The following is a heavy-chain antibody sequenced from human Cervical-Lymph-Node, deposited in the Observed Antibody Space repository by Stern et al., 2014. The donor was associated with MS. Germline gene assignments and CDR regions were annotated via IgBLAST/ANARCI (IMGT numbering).Heavy chain of an antibody. J-gene: IGHJ6*02. CDR1: GFSLSNSG. V-gene: IGHV3-30*03. CDR3: MGVGDAMHV. Sequence: MQLVESGGGVVQPGRSLTLSCAASGFSLSNSGMHWVRQAPGKGLEWVAVMSFVGGNKKYGDSVKGRFSISRDMATNTLFLQMTSLRPEDTAVYYCMGVGDAMHVWGQGTTVIVSS. CDR2: MSFVGGNK.